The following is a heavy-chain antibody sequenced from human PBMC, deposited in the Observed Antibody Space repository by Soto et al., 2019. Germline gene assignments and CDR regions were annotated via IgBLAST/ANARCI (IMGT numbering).Heavy chain of an antibody. Sequence: ASVKVSCKASGYTFTNYAMHWVRQAPGQRLEWMGWINAGNGNTKYSQKFQGRVTITRDTSTSTAYMELRSLRSDDTAVYYCARVKASGWLNWFDPWGQGTLVTVSS. V-gene: IGHV1-3*01. CDR3: ARVKASGWLNWFDP. J-gene: IGHJ5*02. CDR1: GYTFTNYA. D-gene: IGHD6-19*01. CDR2: INAGNGNT.